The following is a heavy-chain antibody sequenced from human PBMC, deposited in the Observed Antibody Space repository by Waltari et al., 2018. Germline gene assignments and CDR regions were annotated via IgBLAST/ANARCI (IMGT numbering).Heavy chain of an antibody. D-gene: IGHD2-2*02. Sequence: EEQLEESGGGLVQPGGSLRLSCASSESTLSPSDMHWVRLRSGKGLEWVSSIGTTGDPYYADSVKGRFTISRENAKKSLYLQMNSLTAGDTAVYYCTRGGSPAAIEGQLHCYFDLWGRGTLVSVSS. CDR2: IGTTGDP. V-gene: IGHV3-13*04. CDR1: ESTLSPSD. CDR3: TRGGSPAAIEGQLHCYFDL. J-gene: IGHJ2*01.